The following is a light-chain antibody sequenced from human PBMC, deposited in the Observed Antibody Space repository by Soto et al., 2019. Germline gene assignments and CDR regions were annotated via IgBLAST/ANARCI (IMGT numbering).Light chain of an antibody. CDR2: GAS. CDR1: QSVNNN. CDR3: QQYNNWCT. Sequence: EIVLTQSPGTLSLSPGERATLSCRASQSVNNNLAWYQQKTGQAPRLLIYGASSRATGIPARFSGSGSGTEFTLTISSLQSEDFAVSYCQQYNNWCTFGQGTKV. J-gene: IGKJ1*01. V-gene: IGKV3-15*01.